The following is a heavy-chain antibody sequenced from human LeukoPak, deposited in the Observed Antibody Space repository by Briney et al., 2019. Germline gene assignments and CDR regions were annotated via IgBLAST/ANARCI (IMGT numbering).Heavy chain of an antibody. CDR2: IYYSGST. V-gene: IGHV4-59*01. Sequence: SETLSLTCTVSGGSISSYYWSWIRQPPGKGLEWIGYIYYSGSTNYNPSLKSRVTISVDTSKNQFSLKLSSVTAADTAVYYCRGTYYYYYMDVWGKGTTVIVSS. CDR1: GGSISSYY. J-gene: IGHJ6*03. D-gene: IGHD1-1*01. CDR3: RGTYYYYYMDV.